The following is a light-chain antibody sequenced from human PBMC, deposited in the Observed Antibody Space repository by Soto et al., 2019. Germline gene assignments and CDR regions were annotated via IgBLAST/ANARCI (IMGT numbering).Light chain of an antibody. Sequence: MVLTHCPRTLSLSPGERATLSCRASQSVSISYLAWYQQRPGQAPRLLIYGASGRATGIPDRFSGSGSGTDFTLTINRLEPEDFAVYYCQQYDRSPPCALTFGGGTKVDIK. CDR1: QSVSISY. V-gene: IGKV3-20*01. CDR3: QQYDRSPPCALT. J-gene: IGKJ4*01. CDR2: GAS.